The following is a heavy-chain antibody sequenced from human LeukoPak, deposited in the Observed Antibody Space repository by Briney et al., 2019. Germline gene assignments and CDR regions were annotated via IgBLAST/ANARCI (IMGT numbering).Heavy chain of an antibody. CDR3: ARARVYYDSSGYVGAFDI. CDR2: IYYSGST. J-gene: IGHJ3*02. CDR1: GGSISSYY. D-gene: IGHD3-22*01. Sequence: PSETLSLTCTVSGGSISSYYWSWIRQPPGKGLEWIGYIYYSGSTNYNPSLKSRVTISVDTSKNQFSLKLSSVTAADTAVYYCARARVYYDSSGYVGAFDIWGQGTMVTVSS. V-gene: IGHV4-59*01.